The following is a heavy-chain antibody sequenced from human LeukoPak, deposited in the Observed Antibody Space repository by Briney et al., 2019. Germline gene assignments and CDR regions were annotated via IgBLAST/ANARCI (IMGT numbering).Heavy chain of an antibody. CDR1: GFTFSSYE. Sequence: RPGGSLRLSCAASGFTFSSYEMNWVRQAPGKGLEWVSYISSSGSTIYYADSVKGRFTISRDNAKNSLYLQMNSLRAEDTAVYYCARAAEAGWGYNWFDPWGQGTLVTVSS. D-gene: IGHD6-19*01. CDR2: ISSSGSTI. CDR3: ARAAEAGWGYNWFDP. V-gene: IGHV3-48*03. J-gene: IGHJ5*02.